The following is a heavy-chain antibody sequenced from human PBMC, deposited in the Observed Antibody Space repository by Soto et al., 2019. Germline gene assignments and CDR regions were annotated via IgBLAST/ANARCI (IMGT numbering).Heavy chain of an antibody. D-gene: IGHD3-3*01. CDR1: GGSISSFH. CDR3: ARSPYYDFWSGYSYDAFDI. CDR2: IYYSGSS. V-gene: IGHV4-59*01. J-gene: IGHJ3*02. Sequence: SETLSLTCIVSGGSISSFHWSWIRQPPGKGLEWIGYIYYSGSSNYNSSLKSRVTISVDTSKNQFSLKLSSVTAADTAVYYCARSPYYDFWSGYSYDAFDIWGQGTMVPVSS.